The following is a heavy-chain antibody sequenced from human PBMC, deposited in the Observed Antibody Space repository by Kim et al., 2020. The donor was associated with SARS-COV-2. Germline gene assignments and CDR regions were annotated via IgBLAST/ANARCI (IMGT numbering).Heavy chain of an antibody. Sequence: GGSLRLSCAASGFTFSSYAMHWVRQAPGKGLEWVAVIWYDGSNKYYADSVKGRFTISRDNSKNTLYLQMNSLRAEDTAVYYCLGRPYSYGDSSFDYWGQGTLVTVSS. CDR3: LGRPYSYGDSSFDY. V-gene: IGHV3-33*01. J-gene: IGHJ4*02. CDR1: GFTFSSYA. CDR2: IWYDGSNK. D-gene: IGHD5-18*01.